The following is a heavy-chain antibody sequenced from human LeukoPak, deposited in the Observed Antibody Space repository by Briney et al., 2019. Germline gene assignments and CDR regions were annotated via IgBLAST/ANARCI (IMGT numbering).Heavy chain of an antibody. CDR1: GFTFSSYW. CDR2: IKSDGSST. V-gene: IGHV3-74*01. D-gene: IGHD2-15*01. CDR3: ARDRGYSVDY. J-gene: IGHJ4*02. Sequence: GGSLRLSCAASGFTFSSYWMHWVRQAPGKGLVWVSLIKSDGSSTSYADSVKGRFTISRDNAKNTLYLQMNSLRAEDTAVYYWARDRGYSVDYWGQGTLVTVSS.